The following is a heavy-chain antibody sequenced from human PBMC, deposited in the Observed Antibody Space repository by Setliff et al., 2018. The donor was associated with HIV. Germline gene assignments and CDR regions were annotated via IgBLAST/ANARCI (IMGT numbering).Heavy chain of an antibody. CDR2: IYTSGST. CDR3: ARSPRIGVAGEFEY. Sequence: NPSETLSLTCTVSGGSISSYYWSWIRQPAGKGLEWIGRIYTSGSTNYHPSLNSRVTISVDTSKNQFSLKVNSVTAADTDVYYCARSPRIGVAGEFEYWGQGTLVTVSS. CDR1: GGSISSYY. D-gene: IGHD6-19*01. V-gene: IGHV4-4*07. J-gene: IGHJ4*02.